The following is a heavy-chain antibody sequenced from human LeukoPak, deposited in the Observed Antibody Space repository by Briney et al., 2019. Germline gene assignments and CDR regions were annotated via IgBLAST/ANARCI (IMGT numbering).Heavy chain of an antibody. CDR1: GGTFSSYA. CDR2: IIPILGIA. V-gene: IGHV1-69*04. J-gene: IGHJ4*02. CDR3: ASSDYGGNSLLGY. D-gene: IGHD4-23*01. Sequence: GASVKVSCKASGGTFSSYAISWVRQAPGQGLEWMGRIIPILGIANYAQKFQGRVTITADKSTSTAYMELSSLRSEDTAVYYCASSDYGGNSLLGYWGQGTLVTVSS.